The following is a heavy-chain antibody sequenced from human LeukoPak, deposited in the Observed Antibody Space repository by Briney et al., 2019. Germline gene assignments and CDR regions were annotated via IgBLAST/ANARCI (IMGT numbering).Heavy chain of an antibody. CDR2: IKQDGSEK. CDR3: ARDYYDSSGYYTQIDY. CDR1: GFTFSGSW. J-gene: IGHJ4*02. V-gene: IGHV3-7*01. Sequence: GGSLRLSCAASGFTFSGSWMTWVRQAPGKGLEWVANIKQDGSEKYYVDFVKGRFTISRDNAKNSLYLQMNSLRAEDTAVYYCARDYYDSSGYYTQIDYWGQGTLVTVSS. D-gene: IGHD3-22*01.